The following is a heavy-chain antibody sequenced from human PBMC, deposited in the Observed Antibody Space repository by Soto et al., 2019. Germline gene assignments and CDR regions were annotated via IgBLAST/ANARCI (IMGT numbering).Heavy chain of an antibody. CDR3: ATAAPGRTSPRRSFDY. J-gene: IGHJ4*02. Sequence: GGSLRLSCVASGFSFTTYWMNWVRQAPGKGLEWVANINQDGSEKFYVDSVKGRFTISRDNARNSLYLQMTSLRAEDTAVYYCATAAPGRTSPRRSFDYWGQGTLVTVSS. CDR1: GFSFTTYW. CDR2: INQDGSEK. V-gene: IGHV3-7*01. D-gene: IGHD6-13*01.